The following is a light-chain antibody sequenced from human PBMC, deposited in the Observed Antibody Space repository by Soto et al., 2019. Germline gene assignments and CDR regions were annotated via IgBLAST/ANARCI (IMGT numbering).Light chain of an antibody. J-gene: IGKJ5*01. V-gene: IGKV3-15*01. CDR1: QSVSRN. CDR2: DTS. CDR3: QLYSNWPPFT. Sequence: PGEGATLSCRARQSVSRNYLAWYQQKPGQAPRLLIYDTSTRATGIPARFSGSGSGTEFTLTISSLQSADSAVYYCQLYSNWPPFTFGQGTRLEIK.